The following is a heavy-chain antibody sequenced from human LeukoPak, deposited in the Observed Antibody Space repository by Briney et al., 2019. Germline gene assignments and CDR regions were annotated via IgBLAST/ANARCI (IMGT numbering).Heavy chain of an antibody. J-gene: IGHJ4*02. V-gene: IGHV1-2*02. Sequence: ASVKVSCKASGYTFTDYYMHWVRQAPGQGPEWIGWINPNSGGTNYAQEFQGRVTMTRDTSVSTADMELSRLGSDDTAVYYCVRESRGILNYFDYWGQGPLVTVSS. D-gene: IGHD6-13*01. CDR1: GYTFTDYY. CDR2: INPNSGGT. CDR3: VRESRGILNYFDY.